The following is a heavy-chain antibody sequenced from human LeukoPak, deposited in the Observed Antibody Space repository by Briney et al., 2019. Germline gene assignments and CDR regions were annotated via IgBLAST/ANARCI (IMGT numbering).Heavy chain of an antibody. CDR2: INHSGST. CDR1: GGSLSDYY. D-gene: IGHD4-11*01. Sequence: SETLSLTCAVYGGSLSDYYWTWIRQPPGKGLEWIGEINHSGSTTYNSSLKSRVTISIDKSKNQFYLRVGSLTAADTAVYYCARALRLQKAFDIWGQGTMVTVSS. J-gene: IGHJ3*02. CDR3: ARALRLQKAFDI. V-gene: IGHV4-34*01.